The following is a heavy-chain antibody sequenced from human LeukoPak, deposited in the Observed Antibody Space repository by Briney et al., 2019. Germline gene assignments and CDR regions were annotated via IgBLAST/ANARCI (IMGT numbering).Heavy chain of an antibody. J-gene: IGHJ4*02. Sequence: PGGSLRLSCAASGFTFSSYAMSWVRQAPGKGLEWVSGISGSGGNTYYADSVKGRFTISRDNSKNTLSLQMNSLRAEDTAVYYCARELPPLEKYYFDYWGQGTLVTVSS. CDR1: GFTFSSYA. CDR2: ISGSGGNT. V-gene: IGHV3-23*01. D-gene: IGHD3-3*01. CDR3: ARELPPLEKYYFDY.